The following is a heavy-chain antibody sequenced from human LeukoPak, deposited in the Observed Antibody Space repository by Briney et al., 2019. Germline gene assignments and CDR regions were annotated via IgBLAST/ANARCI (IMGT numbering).Heavy chain of an antibody. CDR1: GFNFRSYA. CDR2: ICGCGGST. CDR3: AKDPYYDSSGYYSSLYYFHY. J-gene: IGHJ4*02. V-gene: IGHV3-23*01. D-gene: IGHD3-22*01. Sequence: GGSVRLLCGASGFNFRSYAMRWVGQPPGGGLEWVSAICGCGGSTYYADSVKGRFTISRDNSKNTLYLQLNRLRAEDTAVYYCAKDPYYDSSGYYSSLYYFHYGAQGTLVTVPS.